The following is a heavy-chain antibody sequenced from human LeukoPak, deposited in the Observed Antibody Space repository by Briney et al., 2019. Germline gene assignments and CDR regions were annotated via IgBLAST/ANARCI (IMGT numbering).Heavy chain of an antibody. D-gene: IGHD6-19*01. J-gene: IGHJ5*02. V-gene: IGHV3-23*01. CDR2: ISGSGGST. CDR1: GFTFSSYA. CDR3: AKDLFSGIAVAGTDWFDP. Sequence: GGSRRLSCAASGFTFSSYAMSWVRQAPGKGLEWVSAISGSGGSTYYADSVKGRFTISRGNSKNTLYLQMNSLRAEDTAVYYCAKDLFSGIAVAGTDWFDPWGQGTLVTVSS.